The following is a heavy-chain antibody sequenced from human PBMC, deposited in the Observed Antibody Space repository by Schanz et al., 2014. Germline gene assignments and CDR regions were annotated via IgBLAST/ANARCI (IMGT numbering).Heavy chain of an antibody. CDR1: GYTFSRYD. CDR3: ARGSYYFDY. J-gene: IGHJ4*02. V-gene: IGHV1-8*01. Sequence: QLVQSGSEFRKPGASVRVSCKASGYTFSRYDINWVRQATGQGLEWMGWINPNRGNTGYAQKFQGRVTMTSDTSIDTAYMELTSLRSEDTAVYYCARGSYYFDYWGQGTLVTASS. CDR2: INPNRGNT.